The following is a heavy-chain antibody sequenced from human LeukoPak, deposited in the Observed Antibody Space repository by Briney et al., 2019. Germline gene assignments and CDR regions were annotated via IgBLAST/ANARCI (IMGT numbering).Heavy chain of an antibody. CDR3: ARGRAAARYFQH. D-gene: IGHD6-13*01. V-gene: IGHV4-34*01. J-gene: IGHJ1*01. CDR2: INHSGST. CDR1: GGSFCGYY. Sequence: SETLSLTCAVYGGSFCGYYWSWIRQPPGKGLEWIGEINHSGSTNYNPSLKSRVTISVDTSKNQFSLKLSSVTAADTAVYYCARGRAAARYFQHWGQGTLVTVSS.